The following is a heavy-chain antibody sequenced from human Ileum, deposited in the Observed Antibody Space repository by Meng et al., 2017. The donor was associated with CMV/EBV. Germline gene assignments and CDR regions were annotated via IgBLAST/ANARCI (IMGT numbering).Heavy chain of an antibody. D-gene: IGHD6-13*01. V-gene: IGHV3-53*01. CDR2: IYSGGST. CDR3: ARAYSSSWALGY. Sequence: CAASGFTVSSSYMSWVRQAPGKGLEWVSVIYSGGSTYYADSVKGRFTISRDNFKNRLYLQMDSLRTDDTAVYYCARAYSSSWALGYWGQGTLVTVSS. J-gene: IGHJ4*02. CDR1: GFTVSSSY.